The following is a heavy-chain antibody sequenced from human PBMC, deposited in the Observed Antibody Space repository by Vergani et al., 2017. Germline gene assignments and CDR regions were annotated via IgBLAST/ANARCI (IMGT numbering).Heavy chain of an antibody. J-gene: IGHJ4*02. D-gene: IGHD3-22*01. V-gene: IGHV3-21*02. CDR3: ARKKYYDSKDYYQVEPFDY. CDR2: ISGRSNYI. Sequence: VQLQQWGAGVVKPSGTLSLTCAVFGESFSSFYWSWIRQPPGKGLEWVSSISGRSNYIYYADSLKGRFTISRDNSKNSVYLQMNSLRAEDTAIYYCARKKYYDSKDYYQVEPFDYWGQGTLVTVSS. CDR1: GESFSSFY.